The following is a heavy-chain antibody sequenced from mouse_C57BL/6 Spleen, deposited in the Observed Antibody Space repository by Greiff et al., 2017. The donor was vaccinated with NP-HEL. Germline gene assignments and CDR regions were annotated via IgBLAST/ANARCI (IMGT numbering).Heavy chain of an antibody. Sequence: EVHLVESGGGLVQPGGSLKLSCAASGFTFSDYYMYWVRQTPEKRLEWVAYISNGGGSTYYPDTVKGRFTISRDNAKNTLYLQMSRLKSEDTAMYYCASYYYGSSRFAYWGQGTLVTVSA. CDR2: ISNGGGST. CDR1: GFTFSDYY. J-gene: IGHJ3*01. D-gene: IGHD1-1*01. CDR3: ASYYYGSSRFAY. V-gene: IGHV5-12*01.